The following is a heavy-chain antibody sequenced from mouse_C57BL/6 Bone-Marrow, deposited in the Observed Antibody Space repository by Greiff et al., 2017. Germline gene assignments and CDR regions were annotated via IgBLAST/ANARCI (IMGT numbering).Heavy chain of an antibody. CDR3: AREVFDY. CDR1: GYTFTSYW. V-gene: IGHV1-50*01. J-gene: IGHJ2*01. Sequence: VQLQQPGAELVKPGASVKLFCKASGYTFTSYWMQWVKQRPGQGLEWIGEIDPSDSYTNYNQKFKGKATLTVDTSSSTAYMQLSSLTSEDSAVYYCAREVFDYWGQGTTLTVSS. CDR2: IDPSDSYT.